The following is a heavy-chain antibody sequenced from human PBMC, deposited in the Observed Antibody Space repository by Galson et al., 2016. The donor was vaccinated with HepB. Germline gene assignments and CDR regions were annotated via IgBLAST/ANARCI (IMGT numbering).Heavy chain of an antibody. J-gene: IGHJ4*02. Sequence: SLRLSCAASGFIFSSYVMSWVRQAPGKGLEWVSGISGSGGTTFYADSVKGRFTISRDNSKNTLFLQMDSLRAEDSAIYFCAKVETTAFLPFDFWGQGTLVTVSS. V-gene: IGHV3-23*01. CDR2: ISGSGGTT. CDR1: GFIFSSYV. D-gene: IGHD5-18*01. CDR3: AKVETTAFLPFDF.